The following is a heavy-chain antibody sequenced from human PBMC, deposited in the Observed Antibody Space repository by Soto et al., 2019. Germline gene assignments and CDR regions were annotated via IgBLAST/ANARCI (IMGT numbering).Heavy chain of an antibody. J-gene: IGHJ5*02. CDR3: ARHPERIAEIGWFDP. CDR1: GFTFSSYS. D-gene: IGHD6-13*01. V-gene: IGHV3-48*01. Sequence: EVQLVESGGGLVQPGGSLRLSCAASGFTFSSYSMNWVRQAPGKGLEWVSYISSSSSTIYYADSVKGRFTISRDNAKNSPYLQMNSLRAEDTAVYYWARHPERIAEIGWFDPWGQGTLVTVSS. CDR2: ISSSSSTI.